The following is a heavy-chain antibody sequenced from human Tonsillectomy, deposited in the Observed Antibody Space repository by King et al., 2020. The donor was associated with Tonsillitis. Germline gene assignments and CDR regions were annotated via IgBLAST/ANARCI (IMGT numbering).Heavy chain of an antibody. J-gene: IGHJ3*02. V-gene: IGHV4-61*01. CDR1: SSGTYY. D-gene: IGHD3-22*01. Sequence: SSGTYYWSWIRQPPGKGLEWIGYISYRGSTNYNPSLKSRVPISIDTSKNQFSLRLSSVTAADTAVYYCARDRSYYDSSAYYDVFDIWGPGTMVTVSS. CDR3: ARDRSYYDSSAYYDVFDI. CDR2: ISYRGST.